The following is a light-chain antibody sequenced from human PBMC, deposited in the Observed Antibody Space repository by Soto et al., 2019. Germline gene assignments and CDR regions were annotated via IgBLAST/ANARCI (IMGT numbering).Light chain of an antibody. V-gene: IGKV3-15*01. J-gene: IGKJ1*01. CDR1: QSVSSN. Sequence: PDTLSVSPGERATLSCRASQSVSSNLAWYQQKLGQAPRLLIYGASTRATDIPPRFSGSGSGTEFTLTISSLQSEDFAIYYCQQYNNWPRTFGQGTKVDIK. CDR2: GAS. CDR3: QQYNNWPRT.